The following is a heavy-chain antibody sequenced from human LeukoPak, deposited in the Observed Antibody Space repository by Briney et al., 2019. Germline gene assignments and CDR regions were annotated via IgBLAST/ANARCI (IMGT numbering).Heavy chain of an antibody. Sequence: PGRSLRLSCAASGFTFSSYGMHWVRQAPGKGLGWVAVIWYDGSNKYYADSVKGRFTISRDNSKNTLYLQMHSLKAEDTAVYYCAKDSMVYCSSTSCYGVNFDYWGQGTLVTVSS. CDR3: AKDSMVYCSSTSCYGVNFDY. V-gene: IGHV3-33*06. J-gene: IGHJ4*02. CDR1: GFTFSSYG. D-gene: IGHD2-2*01. CDR2: IWYDGSNK.